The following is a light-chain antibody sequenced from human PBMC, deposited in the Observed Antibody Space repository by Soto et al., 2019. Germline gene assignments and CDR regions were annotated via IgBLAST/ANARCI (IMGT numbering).Light chain of an antibody. V-gene: IGKV1-9*01. Sequence: DIQLTQSPSFLSTSIGESVTITCRASQVISTSLACYQVKPGKDPKLLIYAASTLESGVPSRFSATVSGTEFSLTITRLQTEDFATYYCQQLFDSPITFGQGTRLEIK. CDR3: QQLFDSPIT. CDR2: AAS. CDR1: QVISTS. J-gene: IGKJ5*01.